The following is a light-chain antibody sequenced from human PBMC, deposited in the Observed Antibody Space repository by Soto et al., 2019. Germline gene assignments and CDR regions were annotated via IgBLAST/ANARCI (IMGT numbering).Light chain of an antibody. CDR3: MQALQTPWT. CDR2: LGS. Sequence: DIVMTQSPLSLPVIPGEPASISCRSSQSLRHSNGFNYLDWYLQKPGQSPQLLIYLGSNRASGVPDRFSGSGSGTDFTLKISRVEAEDVGVYYCMQALQTPWTFGQGTKVDIK. V-gene: IGKV2-28*01. J-gene: IGKJ1*01. CDR1: QSLRHSNGFNY.